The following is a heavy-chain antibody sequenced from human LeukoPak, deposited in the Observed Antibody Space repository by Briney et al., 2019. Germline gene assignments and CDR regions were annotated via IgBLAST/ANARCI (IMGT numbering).Heavy chain of an antibody. CDR1: GGTFSSYA. D-gene: IGHD4-17*01. V-gene: IGHV1-69*04. CDR2: IIPILGIA. Sequence: SVKVSCKASGGTFSSYAISWVRQAPGQGLEWMGRIIPILGIANYAQKFQGRVTITADKSTSTAYMELSGLRSEDTAVYYCARGTVDYGDYEVTFDYWGQGTLVTVSS. J-gene: IGHJ4*02. CDR3: ARGTVDYGDYEVTFDY.